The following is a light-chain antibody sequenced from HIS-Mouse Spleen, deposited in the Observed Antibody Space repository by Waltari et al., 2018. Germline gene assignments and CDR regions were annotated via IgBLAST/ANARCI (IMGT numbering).Light chain of an antibody. CDR3: AAWDDSLSGWV. CDR1: SSNIGSNY. J-gene: IGLJ3*02. Sequence: QSVLTQPPSASGTPGQRVTISCSGSSSNIGSNYVSWYQQLPGTAPKLLIYRNKQRPSGVPDRFSGSKSGTSASLAISGLRSEDEADYYCAAWDDSLSGWVFGGGTKLTVL. CDR2: RNK. V-gene: IGLV1-47*01.